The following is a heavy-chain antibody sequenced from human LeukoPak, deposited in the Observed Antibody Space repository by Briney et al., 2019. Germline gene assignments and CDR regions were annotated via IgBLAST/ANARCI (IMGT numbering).Heavy chain of an antibody. Sequence: ASVKVSCKASGYTFTGYYMHWVRQAPGQGLEWMGWINPHSGGTNYAQKFQGWVTMTRDTSISTAYMELSRLTSADTAVYYCARDGDSYYYDSSGYYYHWGQGTLVTVSS. J-gene: IGHJ5*02. CDR2: INPHSGGT. CDR3: ARDGDSYYYDSSGYYYH. V-gene: IGHV1-2*04. CDR1: GYTFTGYY. D-gene: IGHD3-22*01.